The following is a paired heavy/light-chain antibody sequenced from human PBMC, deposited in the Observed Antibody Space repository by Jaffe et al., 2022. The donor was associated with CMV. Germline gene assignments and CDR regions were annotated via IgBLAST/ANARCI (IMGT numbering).Light chain of an antibody. V-gene: IGKV1-33*01. CDR1: HDISNY. CDR3: QHHDNLPWT. CDR2: DAS. J-gene: IGKJ2*01. Sequence: DTRMTQSPSSLSASVGDTVTITCQASHDISNYLNWYQQKPGKAPNLLIFDASYLEAGVPSRFSGSGSGTHFTLIIRNVQPEDIATYYCQHHDNLPWTFGQGTKLDLK.
Heavy chain of an antibody. D-gene: IGHD5-12*01. CDR3: ARTPSTINGMDV. CDR2: IDNSGNS. J-gene: IGHJ6*02. CDR1: SGSIDSDGYY. V-gene: IGHV4-31*03. Sequence: HVQLQESGPGLVKPSQTLSLTCSVSSGSIDSDGYYWSWIRQHPVKGLEWIGYIDNSGNSYYNPFLKSRVSISLDMSSNQVSLEVTSVTAADTAVYYCARTPSTINGMDVWGQGTTVTVSS.